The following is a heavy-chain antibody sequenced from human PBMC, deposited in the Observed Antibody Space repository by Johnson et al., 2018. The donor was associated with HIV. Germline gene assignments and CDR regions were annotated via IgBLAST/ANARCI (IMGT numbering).Heavy chain of an antibody. CDR1: GFTFSSYA. J-gene: IGHJ3*02. V-gene: IGHV3-64*01. Sequence: VQLVESGGGLVQPGVSLRLSCAASGFTFSSYAMHWVRQAPGKGLEYVSVISSNGGSTYYANSVKGTFTISRDNSKNTLYLQMGSLRAEDMAVYYCAKVGFVVLLDAFDIWGHGTMVTVSS. CDR3: AKVGFVVLLDAFDI. D-gene: IGHD2-15*01. CDR2: ISSNGGST.